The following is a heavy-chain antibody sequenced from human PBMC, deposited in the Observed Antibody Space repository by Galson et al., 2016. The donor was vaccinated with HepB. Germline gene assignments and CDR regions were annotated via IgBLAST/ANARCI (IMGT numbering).Heavy chain of an antibody. J-gene: IGHJ5*02. V-gene: IGHV4-34*01. CDR2: INHSGST. CDR3: ARVPRYTFYYDSTGPTRGWFDP. D-gene: IGHD3-22*01. CDR1: GGSFSGYY. Sequence: SLTCAVYGGSFSGYYWSWIRQPPGKGLEWIGEINHSGSTNYNPSLKSRVTISVDTSKNQFSLKLSSVTAADTAVYYCARVPRYTFYYDSTGPTRGWFDPWGQGTLVTVSS.